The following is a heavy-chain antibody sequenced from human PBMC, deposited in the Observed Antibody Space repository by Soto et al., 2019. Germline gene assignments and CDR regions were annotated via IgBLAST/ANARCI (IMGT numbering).Heavy chain of an antibody. V-gene: IGHV4-59*01. J-gene: IGHJ4*02. CDR2: IYYSGST. D-gene: IGHD5-18*01. Sequence: PETLSLTCTVSGGSIRSYYWSWIRQPPGKGLEWIGYIYYSGSTDYNPSLKSRVTMSVDTSKNQFSLKLRSVTAADTAVYYCARDSYNFDDWGQGILVTVSS. CDR3: ARDSYNFDD. CDR1: GGSIRSYY.